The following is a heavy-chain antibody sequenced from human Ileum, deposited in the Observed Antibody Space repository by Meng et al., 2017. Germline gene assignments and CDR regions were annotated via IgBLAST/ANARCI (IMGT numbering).Heavy chain of an antibody. V-gene: IGHV3-74*01. CDR2: IKTDGSST. J-gene: IGHJ4*02. Sequence: GESLKISCAASGFTFSTYWMHWVRQAPGEGLVWVSRIKTDGSSTSYADSVEGRFTISRDNAKNTLYLQMNSLRAEDTAVYYCARGYGSGTYHDYWGQGTLVTVSS. CDR3: ARGYGSGTYHDY. CDR1: GFTFSTYW. D-gene: IGHD3-10*01.